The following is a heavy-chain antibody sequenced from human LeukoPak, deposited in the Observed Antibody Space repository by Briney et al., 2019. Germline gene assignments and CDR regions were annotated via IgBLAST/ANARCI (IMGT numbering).Heavy chain of an antibody. Sequence: PSETLSLTCVVYGGSFSGYYWSWIRQPPGKGLEWIGEINHSGSTNYNPSLKSRVTISVDTSKNQFSLKLSSVTAADTAVYYCARGLRYYGSGSGNWFDPWGQGTLVTVFS. V-gene: IGHV4-34*01. CDR1: GGSFSGYY. D-gene: IGHD3-10*01. J-gene: IGHJ5*02. CDR3: ARGLRYYGSGSGNWFDP. CDR2: INHSGST.